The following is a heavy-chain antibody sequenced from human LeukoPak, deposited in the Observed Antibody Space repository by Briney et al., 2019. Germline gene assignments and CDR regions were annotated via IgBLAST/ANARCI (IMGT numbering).Heavy chain of an antibody. J-gene: IGHJ6*02. Sequence: PGGSLRLSCAASGFTFSNYAISWVRQAPGQGLEWMGGIIPIFGTANYAQKFQGRVTITADESTSTAYMELSSLRSEDTAVYYCAREKATSGMDVWGQGTTVTVSS. V-gene: IGHV1-69*01. CDR1: GFTFSNYA. CDR2: IIPIFGTA. CDR3: AREKATSGMDV. D-gene: IGHD1-26*01.